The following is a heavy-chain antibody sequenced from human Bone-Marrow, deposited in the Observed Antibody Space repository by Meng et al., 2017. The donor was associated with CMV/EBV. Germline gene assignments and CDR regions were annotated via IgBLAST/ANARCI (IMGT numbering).Heavy chain of an antibody. J-gene: IGHJ6*02. CDR3: ARESIVGAYYYYYYGMDV. CDR1: GISGITVSSYN. V-gene: IGHV3-7*01. CDR2: IKQEGSEK. Sequence: GESLKISCTASGISGITVSSYNMNWVRQAPGKGPEWVANIKQEGSEKYYVDSVKGRFTSSRDNAKNSLYLQMNSLRAEDTAVYYCARESIVGAYYYYYYGMDVWGQGTTVTVSS. D-gene: IGHD1-26*01.